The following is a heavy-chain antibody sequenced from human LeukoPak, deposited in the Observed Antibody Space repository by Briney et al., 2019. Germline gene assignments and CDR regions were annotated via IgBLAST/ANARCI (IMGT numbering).Heavy chain of an antibody. Sequence: KSSGTLSLTCAVSGGSISSSNWWSWVRQPPGKGLEWIGEIYHSGSTNYNPSLKSRVTISVDKSKNQFSLKLSSVTAADTAVYYCARDTREIAVAEEPLGFDPWGQGTLVTVSS. CDR2: IYHSGST. J-gene: IGHJ5*02. D-gene: IGHD6-19*01. CDR3: ARDTREIAVAEEPLGFDP. V-gene: IGHV4-4*02. CDR1: GGSISSSNW.